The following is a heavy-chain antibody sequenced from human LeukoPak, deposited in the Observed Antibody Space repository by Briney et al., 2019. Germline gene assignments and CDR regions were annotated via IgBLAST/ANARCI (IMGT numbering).Heavy chain of an antibody. D-gene: IGHD3-3*01. CDR2: INHSGST. CDR1: GGSFSGYY. V-gene: IGHV4-34*01. Sequence: SETLSLTCAVYGGSFSGYYWSWIRQPPGKGLEWIGEINHSGSTNYNPSLKSRVTISVDTSKNQFSLKLSSVTAADTAVYYCARFLRFLEWLTPLYYFDYWGQGTLVTVSS. J-gene: IGHJ4*02. CDR3: ARFLRFLEWLTPLYYFDY.